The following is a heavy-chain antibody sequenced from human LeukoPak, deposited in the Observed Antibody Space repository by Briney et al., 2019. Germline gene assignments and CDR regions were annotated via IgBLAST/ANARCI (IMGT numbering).Heavy chain of an antibody. CDR3: ASDYSSSWYYFDY. CDR2: IYYSGST. CDR1: SSYA. J-gene: IGHJ4*02. D-gene: IGHD6-13*01. Sequence: SSYAMSWVRQPPGKGLEWIGSIYYSGSTYYNPSLKSRVTISVDTSKNQFSLKLSSVTAADTAVYYCASDYSSSWYYFDYWGQGTLVTVSS. V-gene: IGHV4-39*01.